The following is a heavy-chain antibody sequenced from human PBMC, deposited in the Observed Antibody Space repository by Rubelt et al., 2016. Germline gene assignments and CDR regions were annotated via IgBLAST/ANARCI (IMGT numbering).Heavy chain of an antibody. CDR2: VSGNNGNT. J-gene: IGHJ4*02. D-gene: IGHD6-13*01. V-gene: IGHV1-18*01. Sequence: QVQLVQSGGEVKRPGASVKVSCKASGYTFISYGITWVRQAPGQGLEWMGWVSGNNGNTNYAQKLQGRVTMTTDTSTGTAYMERRSLRSDDTAEYYCARDRWQQPDYWGQGTLVTVSS. CDR3: ARDRWQQPDY. CDR1: GYTFISYG.